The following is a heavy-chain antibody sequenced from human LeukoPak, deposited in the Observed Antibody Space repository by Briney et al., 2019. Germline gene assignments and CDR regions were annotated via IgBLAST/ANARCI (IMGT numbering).Heavy chain of an antibody. CDR3: AREGYYYDSSGYYGIDY. CDR2: ISSSGSTI. Sequence: PGGSLRLSCAASGFTFSSYEMNWVRQAPGKGLEWVSYISSSGSTIYYADSVKGRFTISRDNAKNSLYLQMNSLRAEDTAVYYCAREGYYYDSSGYYGIDYWGQGTLVTVSS. D-gene: IGHD3-22*01. J-gene: IGHJ4*02. V-gene: IGHV3-48*03. CDR1: GFTFSSYE.